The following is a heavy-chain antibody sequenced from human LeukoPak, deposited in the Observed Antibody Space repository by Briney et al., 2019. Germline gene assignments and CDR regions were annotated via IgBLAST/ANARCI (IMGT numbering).Heavy chain of an antibody. J-gene: IGHJ2*01. D-gene: IGHD3-10*01. V-gene: IGHV3-23*01. CDR2: ISGSGGST. CDR3: ASSYWYFDL. CDR1: GFTFSSYA. Sequence: SGGSLRLSCAASGFTFSSYAMSWVRQAPGKGLGWVSAISGSGGSTYYADSVKGRFTISRDNAKNSLYLQMNSLRAEDTAVYYCASSYWYFDLWGRGTLVTVSS.